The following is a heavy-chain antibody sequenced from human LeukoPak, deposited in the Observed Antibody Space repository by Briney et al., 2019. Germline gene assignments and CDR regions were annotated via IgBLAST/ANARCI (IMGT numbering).Heavy chain of an antibody. CDR1: GFTFSNYA. Sequence: PGGSLRLSCAASGFTFSNYAMNWVRQAPGKGLEWVSSISTSGDTTHYADSVRGRFTISRDNSKNTLYLQMNSLRAEDTAVYFCAKPPTVTTWVFDSWGQGTLVTVSS. CDR2: ISTSGDTT. D-gene: IGHD4-17*01. J-gene: IGHJ4*02. V-gene: IGHV3-23*01. CDR3: AKPPTVTTWVFDS.